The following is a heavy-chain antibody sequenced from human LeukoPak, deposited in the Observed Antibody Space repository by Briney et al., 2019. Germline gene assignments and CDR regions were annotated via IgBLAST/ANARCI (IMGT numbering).Heavy chain of an antibody. D-gene: IGHD3-9*01. J-gene: IGHJ5*02. CDR2: ISSSSSYI. Sequence: PGGSLRLSCAASGFTFSSYSMNWVRQAPGKGLEWVSSISSSSSYIYYADSVKGRFTISRDNAKNSLYLQMNSLRAEDTAVYYCAANYDILTGYSSWGQGTLVTVSS. CDR1: GFTFSSYS. CDR3: AANYDILTGYSS. V-gene: IGHV3-21*01.